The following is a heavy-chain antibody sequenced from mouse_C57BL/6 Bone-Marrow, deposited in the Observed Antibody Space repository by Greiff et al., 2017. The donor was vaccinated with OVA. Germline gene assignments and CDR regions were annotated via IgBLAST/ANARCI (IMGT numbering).Heavy chain of an antibody. CDR1: GFNIKDDY. Sequence: VQLQQSGAELVRPGASVKLSCTASGFNIKDDYMHWVKQRPEQGLEWIGWIDPENGDTEYASKFQGKATITADTSSNTAYLQLSSLTSEDTAVYYCTPTVVPTGFMDYWGQGTSVTVSS. CDR2: IDPENGDT. CDR3: TPTVVPTGFMDY. D-gene: IGHD1-1*01. V-gene: IGHV14-4*01. J-gene: IGHJ4*01.